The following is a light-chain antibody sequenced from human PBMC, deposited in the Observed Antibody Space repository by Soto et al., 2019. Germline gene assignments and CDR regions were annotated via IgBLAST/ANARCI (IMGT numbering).Light chain of an antibody. CDR1: SSNIGSNT. J-gene: IGLJ2*01. CDR3: AAWDDSLKGVV. V-gene: IGLV1-44*01. CDR2: SNN. Sequence: QAVVTQPPSASGTPGQRVTISCSGSSSNIGSNTVNWYQQLPGTAPKLLIYSNNQRLSGVPDRFSGSKSGTSASLAISGFQSEDEADDYCAAWDDSLKGVVFGGGTKLTVL.